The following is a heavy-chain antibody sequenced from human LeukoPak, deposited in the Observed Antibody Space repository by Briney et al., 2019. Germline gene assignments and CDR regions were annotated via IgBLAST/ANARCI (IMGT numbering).Heavy chain of an antibody. Sequence: ASVKVSRKSSVYAFTRYYMHGVRQPRGQGLEWMGIINPSGGSTSYAQKFQGRVTMTRDMSTSTVYMELSSLRFEDTAVYYCARGLNSGYIYLLGYWGQGTLVTVSS. V-gene: IGHV1-46*01. CDR1: VYAFTRYY. CDR2: INPSGGST. D-gene: IGHD5-18*01. CDR3: ARGLNSGYIYLLGY. J-gene: IGHJ4*02.